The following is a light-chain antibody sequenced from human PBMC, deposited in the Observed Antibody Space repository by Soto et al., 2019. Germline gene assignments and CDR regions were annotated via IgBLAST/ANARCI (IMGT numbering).Light chain of an antibody. V-gene: IGLV2-14*01. CDR2: EVS. J-gene: IGLJ1*01. CDR3: FSYTSSGTYV. Sequence: QSVLTQPASVSGSPGQSITISCTGTSSDVGNYKYVSWYQQHPGKAPKLMIYEVSNRPSGVSNRFSGSKSGNTASLTISGPQVEDETDYYCFSYTSSGTYVFGTGTRSPS. CDR1: SSDVGNYKY.